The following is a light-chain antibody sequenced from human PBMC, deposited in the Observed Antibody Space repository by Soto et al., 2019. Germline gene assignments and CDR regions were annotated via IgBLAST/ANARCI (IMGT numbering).Light chain of an antibody. J-gene: IGKJ4*01. V-gene: IGKV3D-20*02. CDR3: QQRSNWPLT. CDR1: QTVSSNY. CDR2: GAS. Sequence: ESLLTESPETLSLTPRERATRSCRASQTVSSNYLAWCQQRPGQAPRLLIYGASTRAAGIPDRFSGSGSGTDFTLTISSLEPEDFAVYYCQQRSNWPLTFGGATKVDI.